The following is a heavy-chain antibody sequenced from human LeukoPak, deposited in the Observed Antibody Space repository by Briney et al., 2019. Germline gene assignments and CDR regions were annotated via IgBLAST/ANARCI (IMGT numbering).Heavy chain of an antibody. V-gene: IGHV5-51*01. CDR3: ARHRNGSFHNWFDP. CDR1: GSSFTSYW. J-gene: IGHJ5*02. D-gene: IGHD1-26*01. CDR2: IYPGDSDT. Sequence: GESLQISCQGSGSSFTSYWIGWVRQMPGKGLEWMGIIYPGDSDTRYSPSFQGQVTISADKSISTAYLQWSSLKASDTAMYYCARHRNGSFHNWFDPWGQGTLVTVSS.